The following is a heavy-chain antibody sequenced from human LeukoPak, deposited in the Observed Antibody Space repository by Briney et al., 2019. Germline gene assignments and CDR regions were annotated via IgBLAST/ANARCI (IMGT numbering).Heavy chain of an antibody. CDR3: AKEEYPMVMYDAFDI. CDR1: GFNFSSYA. J-gene: IGHJ3*02. D-gene: IGHD5-18*01. Sequence: GGSLRLSCAASGFNFSSYAMSWVRQPPGKGLEWVSAINGSGSSTYYADSVRGVFTISRDNSKNTLYQQRNGLRAEDTAVYYCAKEEYPMVMYDAFDIWGQGTMVTVSS. CDR2: INGSGSST. V-gene: IGHV3-23*01.